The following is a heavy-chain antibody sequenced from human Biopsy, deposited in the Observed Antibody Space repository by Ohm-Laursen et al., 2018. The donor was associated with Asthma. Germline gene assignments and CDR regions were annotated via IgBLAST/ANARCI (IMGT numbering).Heavy chain of an antibody. CDR1: RFTYE. V-gene: IGHV3-30*18. CDR3: AKRRGYSDLTDFDH. D-gene: IGHD3-3*01. CDR2: VSDDGGVV. Sequence: SLRLSCTASRFTYEMHWVRQAPGKGLEWVADVSDDGGVVHYADSMKGRFTISRDNAKSTLYLQMNRLRTDDTAVYFCAKRRGYSDLTDFDHWGQGTLVTVSS. J-gene: IGHJ4*02.